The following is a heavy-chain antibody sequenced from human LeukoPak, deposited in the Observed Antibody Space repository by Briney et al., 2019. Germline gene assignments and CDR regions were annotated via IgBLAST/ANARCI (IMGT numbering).Heavy chain of an antibody. CDR3: ASPGERYCSSTSCRNAFDI. J-gene: IGHJ3*02. Sequence: SETLSLTCAVYGGSFSGYYWSWIRQPPGKGLEWIGEINHSGSTNYNPSLKSRVTISVDTSKNQFSLKLSSVAAADTAVYYCASPGERYCSSTSCRNAFDIWGQGTMVTVSS. CDR1: GGSFSGYY. CDR2: INHSGST. D-gene: IGHD2-2*01. V-gene: IGHV4-34*01.